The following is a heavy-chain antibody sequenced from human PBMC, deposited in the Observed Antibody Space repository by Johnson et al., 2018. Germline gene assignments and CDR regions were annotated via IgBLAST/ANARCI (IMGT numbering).Heavy chain of an antibody. Sequence: VQSGGGVVQPGRSLRLSCAASGFTFSSYAMHWVRQAPGKGLEWVANIKQDGSEKYCVDSVKGRFTISRDNAKNSLYLQMNSLRAEDTAVYYCARIYCTNGVCYTPLDAFDIWGQGTMVTVSS. CDR1: GFTFSSYA. CDR2: IKQDGSEK. CDR3: ARIYCTNGVCYTPLDAFDI. D-gene: IGHD2-8*01. V-gene: IGHV3-7*01. J-gene: IGHJ3*02.